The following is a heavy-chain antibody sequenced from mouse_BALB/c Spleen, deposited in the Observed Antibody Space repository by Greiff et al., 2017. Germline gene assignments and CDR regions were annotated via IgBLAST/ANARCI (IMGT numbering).Heavy chain of an antibody. CDR3: AREGNSWYFDV. Sequence: EVMLVESGGGLVQPGGSRKLSCAASGFTFSSFGMHWVRQAPEKGLEWVAYISSGSSTIYYADTVKGRFTISRDNPKNTLFLQMTSLRSEDTAMYYCAREGNSWYFDVWGAGTTVTVSS. CDR2: ISSGSSTI. D-gene: IGHD2-1*01. CDR1: GFTFSSFG. V-gene: IGHV5-17*02. J-gene: IGHJ1*01.